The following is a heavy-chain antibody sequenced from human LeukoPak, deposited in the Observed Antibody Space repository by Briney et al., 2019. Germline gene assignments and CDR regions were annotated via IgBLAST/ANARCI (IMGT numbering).Heavy chain of an antibody. J-gene: IGHJ4*02. D-gene: IGHD3-10*01. CDR2: IKQGGSEK. CDR1: GFTFSGYW. Sequence: GGSLRLACAASGFTFSGYWMSWLRQAPGKGLEWVANIKQGGSEKNYVDSVKGRLTISRDNAKNSLYLQMNSLRAEDKAVYFCAIDPLGSGGYYDYWGQGTLVTVSS. CDR3: AIDPLGSGGYYDY. V-gene: IGHV3-7*01.